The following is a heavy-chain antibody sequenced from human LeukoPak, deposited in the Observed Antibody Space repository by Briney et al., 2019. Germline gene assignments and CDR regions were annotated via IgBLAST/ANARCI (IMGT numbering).Heavy chain of an antibody. CDR3: ARVGLWFGESLFDY. V-gene: IGHV4-34*01. J-gene: IGHJ4*02. CDR2: INHSGST. D-gene: IGHD3-10*01. CDR1: GGSFSGYY. Sequence: PSETLSLTCAVYGGSFSGYYWSWIRQPPGKGLEWIGEINHSGSTNYNPSLKSRVTISVDTSKNQFSLKLSSVTAAATAVYYCARVGLWFGESLFDYWGQGTLVTVSS.